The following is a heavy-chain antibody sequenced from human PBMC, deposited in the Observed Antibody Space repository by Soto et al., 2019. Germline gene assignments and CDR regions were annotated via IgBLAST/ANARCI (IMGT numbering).Heavy chain of an antibody. CDR2: ISGSGGRS. CDR1: GFTFSNYA. J-gene: IGHJ4*02. V-gene: IGHV3-23*01. D-gene: IGHD3-16*01. Sequence: VQLLDSGGGLVQPGGSLRLSCAASGFTFSNYAMTWVRQGPGKGLEWVSGISGSGGRSYYADSVKGRFTISRDNSKSTLYLPMNSLRAEDTAVYYCAKAYFVWSSEQPYYFAYWGQGTLVTVSS. CDR3: AKAYFVWSSEQPYYFAY.